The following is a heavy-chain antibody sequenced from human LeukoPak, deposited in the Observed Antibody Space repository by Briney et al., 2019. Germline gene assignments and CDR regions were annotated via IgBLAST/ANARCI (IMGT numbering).Heavy chain of an antibody. Sequence: GGSLRLSCAASGFTVSSNYMSWVRQAPGKGLEWVAVISYDGSNKYYADSVKGRFTISRDNSKNTLYLQMNSLRAEDTAVYYCAKSRKQWLAVFDYWGQGTLVTVSS. CDR1: GFTVSSNY. V-gene: IGHV3-30*18. CDR2: ISYDGSNK. CDR3: AKSRKQWLAVFDY. D-gene: IGHD6-19*01. J-gene: IGHJ4*02.